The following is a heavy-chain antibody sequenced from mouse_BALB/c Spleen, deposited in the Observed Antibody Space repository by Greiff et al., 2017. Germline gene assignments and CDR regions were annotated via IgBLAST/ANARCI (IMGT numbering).Heavy chain of an antibody. CDR1: GYTFTDYN. D-gene: IGHD2-3*01. CDR2: INPNNGGT. Sequence: EVQLQQSGPELVKPGASVKIPCKASGYTFTDYNMDWVKQSHGKSLEWIGDINPNNGGTIYNQKFKGKATLTVDKSSSTAYMELRSLTSEDTAVYYCARADDGYPYWYFDVWGAGTTVTVSS. CDR3: ARADDGYPYWYFDV. V-gene: IGHV1-18*01. J-gene: IGHJ1*01.